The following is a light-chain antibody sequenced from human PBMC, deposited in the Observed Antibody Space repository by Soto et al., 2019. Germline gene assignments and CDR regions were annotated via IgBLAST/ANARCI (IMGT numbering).Light chain of an antibody. CDR3: QQSYSTLWT. CDR1: QSISYY. V-gene: IGKV1-39*01. CDR2: AAS. Sequence: DLQMTQSPSSLYASVGDRVTITCRASQSISYYLNWYQQKPGKAPKLLIYAASTLQSGVPSRFSGSGSGTDFTLTISSLQPEDFATYYCQQSYSTLWTFGQGTKVEIK. J-gene: IGKJ1*01.